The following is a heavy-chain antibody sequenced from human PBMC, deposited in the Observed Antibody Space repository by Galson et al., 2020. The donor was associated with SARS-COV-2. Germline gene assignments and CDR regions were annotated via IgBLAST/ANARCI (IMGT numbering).Heavy chain of an antibody. J-gene: IGHJ6*02. V-gene: IGHV3-48*02. Sequence: GSLRLSCAASGFTFSSYSMNWVRQAPGKGLEWVSYISSSSSTIYYADSVKGRFTISRDNAKNSLYLQMNSLRDEDTAVYYCASSPGDIVVVVAASTYYYYGMDVWGQGTTVTVSS. CDR1: GFTFSSYS. CDR3: ASSPGDIVVVVAASTYYYYGMDV. CDR2: ISSSSSTI. D-gene: IGHD2-15*01.